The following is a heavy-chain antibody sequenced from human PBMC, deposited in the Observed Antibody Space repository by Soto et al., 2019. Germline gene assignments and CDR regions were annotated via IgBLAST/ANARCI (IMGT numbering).Heavy chain of an antibody. CDR3: AKEVTEAGKDYFDY. CDR1: GGSISSYY. CDR2: IYYSVST. V-gene: IGHV4-59*12. Sequence: SETLSLTCTVSGGSISSYYWSWIRQPPGKGLEWIGYIYYSVSTNYNPSLKSRVTISVDTSKNQFSLKLSSVTAADTAIYYCAKEVTEAGKDYFDYWGQGTLVTVSS. J-gene: IGHJ4*02. D-gene: IGHD6-13*01.